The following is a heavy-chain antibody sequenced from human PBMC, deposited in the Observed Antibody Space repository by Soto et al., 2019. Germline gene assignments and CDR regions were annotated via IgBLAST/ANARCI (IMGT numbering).Heavy chain of an antibody. CDR3: ARGRTYCGGDCYPTVFDY. D-gene: IGHD2-21*02. V-gene: IGHV4-31*03. J-gene: IGHJ4*02. CDR1: GGSISRGDYY. CDR2: MYYSGNT. Sequence: QVQLQESGPGLVKPSQTLSLTCTVSGGSISRGDYYWNWIRQHPGKGLKWIGYMYYSGNTHYNPSFKGRVTISGDTSSNQFSLTLSSVTAADTAVYYCARGRTYCGGDCYPTVFDYWGQGTLVTVSS.